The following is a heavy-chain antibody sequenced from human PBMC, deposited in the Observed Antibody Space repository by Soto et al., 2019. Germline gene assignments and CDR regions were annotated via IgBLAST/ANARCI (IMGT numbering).Heavy chain of an antibody. CDR2: ISYDGSNK. Sequence: QVQLVESGGGVVQPGRSLRLSCAASGFTFSSYAMHWVRQAPGKGLEWVAVISYDGSNKYYADSVKGRFTNSRDNSKNTLYLQMNSLRAEDTAVYYCAREGPAATNDAFDIWGQGTMVTVSS. J-gene: IGHJ3*02. V-gene: IGHV3-30-3*01. D-gene: IGHD2-2*01. CDR3: AREGPAATNDAFDI. CDR1: GFTFSSYA.